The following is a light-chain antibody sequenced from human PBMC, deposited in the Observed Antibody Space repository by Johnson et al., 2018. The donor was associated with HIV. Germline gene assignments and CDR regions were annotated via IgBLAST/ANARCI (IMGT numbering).Light chain of an antibody. CDR2: DNN. J-gene: IGLJ1*01. CDR1: NSNIGNNY. Sequence: QSVLTQPPSVSAAPGQKVTISCSGSNSNIGNNYVSWYQQLPGTAPKLLIYDNNKRPSGIPDRFSGSKSGTSATLGITGLQTGDAADYYCGTWDSSLSAFYVFGTGTKVTVL. V-gene: IGLV1-51*01. CDR3: GTWDSSLSAFYV.